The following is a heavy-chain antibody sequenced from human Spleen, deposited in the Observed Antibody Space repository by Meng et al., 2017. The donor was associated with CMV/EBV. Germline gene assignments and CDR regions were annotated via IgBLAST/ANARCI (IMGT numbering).Heavy chain of an antibody. CDR2: IRYDGTKE. V-gene: IGHV3-30*02. J-gene: IGHJ6*02. CDR3: ARDRTRIVHYYYYYGMDV. D-gene: IGHD6-6*01. CDR1: GFTFNNYA. Sequence: GGSLRLSCAASGFTFNNYAMSWVRQAPGQGLEWVAFIRYDGTKEYYADSVKGRFSISRDNSKNTLYLQMNSLRFDDTAVYYCARDRTRIVHYYYYYGMDVWGQGTTVTVSS.